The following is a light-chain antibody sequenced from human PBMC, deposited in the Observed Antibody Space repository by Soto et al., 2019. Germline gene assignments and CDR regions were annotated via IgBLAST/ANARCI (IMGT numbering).Light chain of an antibody. Sequence: ALTQPASVSGSPGQSITISCTATSSDFSAYRFVSWYQHHPGKAPKLIIYDINNRPSGVSHRFSGSKSGNSASLTISGLQAEDEAVYYCSSYTTDLTPRVFGGGTQLTV. CDR3: SSYTTDLTPRV. J-gene: IGLJ2*01. CDR2: DIN. CDR1: SSDFSAYRF. V-gene: IGLV2-14*01.